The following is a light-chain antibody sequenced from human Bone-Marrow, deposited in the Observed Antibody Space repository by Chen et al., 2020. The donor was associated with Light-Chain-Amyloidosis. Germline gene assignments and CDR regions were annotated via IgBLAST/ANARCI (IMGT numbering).Light chain of an antibody. J-gene: IGLJ3*02. V-gene: IGLV2-14*01. CDR1: SSDVGGYNY. CDR3: SSYTSSSTLGV. CDR2: DVS. Sequence: QSALTQPASVSGSPGQSITISCTGTSSDVGGYNYVSWYQQHPGKAPKLMIYDVSNRPSGVSNRFSGSTSGNTSSLTLPGLQAEDEADYYCSSYTSSSTLGVFGGGTKLTVL.